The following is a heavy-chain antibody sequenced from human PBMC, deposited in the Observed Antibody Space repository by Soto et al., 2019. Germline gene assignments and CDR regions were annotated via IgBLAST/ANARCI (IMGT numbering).Heavy chain of an antibody. J-gene: IGHJ4*02. V-gene: IGHV1-18*01. CDR1: GYTFTSYG. CDR2: ISPYNGNT. D-gene: IGHD3-22*01. CDR3: ARDLILYYCDSSGYYYRLFDY. Sequence: QVQLVQSGAEVKKPGASVKVSCKASGYTFTSYGISWVRQAPGQGLEWMGWISPYNGNTNYAQKLQGRVTMTTDTTTSTAYMELRSLRSDDTAVYYCARDLILYYCDSSGYYYRLFDYWGQGTLVTVSS.